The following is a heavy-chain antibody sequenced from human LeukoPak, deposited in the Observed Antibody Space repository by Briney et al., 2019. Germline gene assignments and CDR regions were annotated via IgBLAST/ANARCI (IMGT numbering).Heavy chain of an antibody. CDR2: IFYSGST. J-gene: IGHJ5*02. CDR1: GGSISTSSYY. Sequence: SETLSLTCTVSGGSISTSSYYWGWVRQPPGKGLEWIGNIFYSGSTYYSPSLKSRVTISLDTSRNQFSLQLNSVTPEDTAVYYCARDALEWELKGPNNWFDPWGQGTLVTVSS. CDR3: ARDALEWELKGPNNWFDP. D-gene: IGHD1-26*01. V-gene: IGHV4-39*07.